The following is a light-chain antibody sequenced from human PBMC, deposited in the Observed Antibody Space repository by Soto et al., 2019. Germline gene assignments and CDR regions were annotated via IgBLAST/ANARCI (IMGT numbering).Light chain of an antibody. J-gene: IGLJ7*01. V-gene: IGLV4-60*02. Sequence: QAVVTQSSSASASLPPPPHPTPTLTSGHSSYIIAWHQQQPGKAPRYLMKLEGSGSYNKGSGVPDRFSGSSSGADRYLTISNLQFEDEADYYCETWDSNTHAVFGGGTQLTVL. CDR3: ETWDSNTHAV. CDR2: LEGSGSY. CDR1: SGHSSYI.